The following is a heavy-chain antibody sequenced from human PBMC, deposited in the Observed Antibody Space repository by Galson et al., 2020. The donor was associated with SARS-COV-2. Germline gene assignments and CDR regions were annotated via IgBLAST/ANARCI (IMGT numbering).Heavy chain of an antibody. J-gene: IGHJ4*02. V-gene: IGHV4-61*10. CDR1: GGSMTSGSYF. D-gene: IGHD2-21*02. Sequence: SETLSLTCTVSGGSMTSGSYFWSWLRQPAGKGLEWIGEINSSGSTNYNPSLKSRVTISVDTSKNHFSLKLSSVTAADTAVYYCAREENFFLVVTATRMCYFDYWGRGTLATVSS. CDR2: INSSGST. CDR3: AREENFFLVVTATRMCYFDY.